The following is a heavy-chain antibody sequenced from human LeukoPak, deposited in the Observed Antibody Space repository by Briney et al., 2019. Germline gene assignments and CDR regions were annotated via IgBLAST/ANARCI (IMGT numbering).Heavy chain of an antibody. CDR1: GGTFSSYA. D-gene: IGHD1-1*01. Sequence: GASVNVSCKASGGTFSSYAISWVRHAPGQGLEWMGGIIPIFGTANYAQKFQGRVTITADESTSTAYMELSSLRSEDKAVYYCARALLNERFTIDYWGQGTLVTVSS. CDR3: ARALLNERFTIDY. J-gene: IGHJ4*02. V-gene: IGHV1-69*13. CDR2: IIPIFGTA.